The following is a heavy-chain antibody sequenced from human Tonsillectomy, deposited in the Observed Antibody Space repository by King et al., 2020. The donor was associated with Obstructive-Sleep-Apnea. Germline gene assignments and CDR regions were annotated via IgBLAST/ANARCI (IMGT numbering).Heavy chain of an antibody. D-gene: IGHD6-13*01. V-gene: IGHV3-30*02. CDR1: GFTFRSEH. CDR3: AKDDPNSSPFDY. J-gene: IGHJ4*02. Sequence: VQLVESGGGVVQPGGSLRLSCAAAGFTFRSEHLHWVRQGPGKGLEWVALLLNDGSDQYYADSVKGRFTVSRDSSKNTLYLQMNSLRAEDTAVYYCAKDDPNSSPFDYWGQGALVTVSS. CDR2: LLNDGSDQ.